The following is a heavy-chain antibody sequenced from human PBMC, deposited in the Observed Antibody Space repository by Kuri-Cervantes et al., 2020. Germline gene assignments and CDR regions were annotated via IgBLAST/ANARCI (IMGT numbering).Heavy chain of an antibody. CDR1: GGSFSGYY. Sequence: SQTLSLTCAVYGGSFSGYYWSWIRQPPGKGLEWIGYIYYSGSTNYNPSLKSRVTISVDTSKNQFSLKLSSVTAADTAVYYCARAPVVDIYRFDYWGQGTLVTVSS. CDR2: IYYSGST. CDR3: ARAPVVDIYRFDY. V-gene: IGHV4-59*12. J-gene: IGHJ4*02. D-gene: IGHD2-15*01.